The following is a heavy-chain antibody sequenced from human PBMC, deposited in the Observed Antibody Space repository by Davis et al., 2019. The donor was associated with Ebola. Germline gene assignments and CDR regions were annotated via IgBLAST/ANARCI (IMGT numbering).Heavy chain of an antibody. J-gene: IGHJ6*02. Sequence: SVKVSCKTFGGTFSSFAISWVRQAPGQGLEWMGGIIPLLGAANYAQKFQGRVTISADASTSTAYMELSSLRAEDTAVYFCARDQTMVRGVGGMDVWGPGTTVTVSS. D-gene: IGHD3-10*01. V-gene: IGHV1-69*13. CDR2: IIPLLGAA. CDR1: GGTFSSFA. CDR3: ARDQTMVRGVGGMDV.